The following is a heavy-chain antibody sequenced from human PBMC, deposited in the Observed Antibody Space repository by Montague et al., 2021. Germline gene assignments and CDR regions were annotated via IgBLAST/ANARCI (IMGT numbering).Heavy chain of an antibody. CDR2: VSYRGGT. J-gene: IGHJ3*02. CDR1: GDSISSSGYY. D-gene: IGHD4-17*01. CDR3: ARQYADYSDNAFTI. V-gene: IGHV4-39*01. Sequence: SETLSLTCSVSGDSISSSGYYWSWIRQPPGKGLEWIGTVSYRGGTNYNASLRSRVTIYVDTSKNHFSLTLTSVTAADTAMYYCARQYADYSDNAFTIWGQGTMVIVSS.